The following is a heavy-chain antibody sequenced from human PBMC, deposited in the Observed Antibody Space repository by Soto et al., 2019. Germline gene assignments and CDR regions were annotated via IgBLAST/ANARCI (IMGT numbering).Heavy chain of an antibody. CDR3: ARGDYFDRRFDY. CDR2: IKQDESEK. CDR1: GFTFTSYW. Sequence: EVQMVESGGGLVQPGGSLRLSCAVSGFTFTSYWMSWVRQAPGKGLESVATIKQDESEKYYVDSVKGRFTVSRDNAKNSLYLQMNSLRAEDTAVYYCARGDYFDRRFDYWGQGTLVTVSS. J-gene: IGHJ4*02. D-gene: IGHD3-22*01. V-gene: IGHV3-7*03.